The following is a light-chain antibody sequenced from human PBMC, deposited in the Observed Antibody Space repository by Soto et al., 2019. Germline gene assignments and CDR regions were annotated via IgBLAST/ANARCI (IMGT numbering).Light chain of an antibody. CDR1: QSISSNY. V-gene: IGKV3-20*01. Sequence: EIVLTQSPGTLSLSPGERATLSCRASQSISSNYLAWYQQRPGQAPRLLIFGASYRATGIPDRFSGSGSGTDFTLTISRLEPEVFAVYYCQQSSSSPPEFTFGPGTRVESK. J-gene: IGKJ3*01. CDR3: QQSSSSPPEFT. CDR2: GAS.